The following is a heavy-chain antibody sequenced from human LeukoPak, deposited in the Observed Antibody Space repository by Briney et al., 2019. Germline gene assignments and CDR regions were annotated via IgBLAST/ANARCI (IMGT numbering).Heavy chain of an antibody. CDR1: GGSLSGHY. J-gene: IGHJ6*03. CDR3: ARAAAGIDYYYYYMDV. CDR2: IYTSGST. Sequence: SETLSLTCAVYGGSLSGHYWSWIRQPAGKGLEWIGRIYTSGSTNYNPSLKSRVTMSVDTSKNQFSLKLSSVTAADTAVYYCARAAAGIDYYYYYMDVWGKGTTVTVSS. V-gene: IGHV4-59*10. D-gene: IGHD6-13*01.